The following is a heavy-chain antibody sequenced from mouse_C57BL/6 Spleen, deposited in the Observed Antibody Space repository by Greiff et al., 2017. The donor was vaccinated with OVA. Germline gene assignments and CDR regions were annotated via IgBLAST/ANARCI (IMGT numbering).Heavy chain of an antibody. J-gene: IGHJ4*01. CDR3: ARHPLYDYAMDY. D-gene: IGHD2-3*01. V-gene: IGHV5-6*01. Sequence: VQLKESGGDLVKPGGSLKLSCAASGFTFSSYGMSWVRQTPDKRLEWVATISSGGSYTYYPDSVKGLFTISRYNAKNTLYLQMSSLKSEDTAMYYGARHPLYDYAMDYWGQGTSVTVSS. CDR2: ISSGGSYT. CDR1: GFTFSSYG.